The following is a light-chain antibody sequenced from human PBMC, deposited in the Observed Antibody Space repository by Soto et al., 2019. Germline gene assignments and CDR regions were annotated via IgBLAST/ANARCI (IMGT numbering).Light chain of an antibody. J-gene: IGLJ1*01. V-gene: IGLV2-8*01. CDR3: SSYTGGNPSYV. Sequence: QCSLALPRCASGSRGQSFTISCTGTISDVGGYDYVSWYQQHPGKAPKLMIYEVTIRPSGVSDRFSGSKSGNTASLTVSGLQAEDEADYYCSSYTGGNPSYVFGTGT. CDR1: ISDVGGYDY. CDR2: EVT.